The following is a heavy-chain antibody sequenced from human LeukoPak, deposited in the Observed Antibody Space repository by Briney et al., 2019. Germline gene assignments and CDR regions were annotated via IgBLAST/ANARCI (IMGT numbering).Heavy chain of an antibody. D-gene: IGHD4-17*01. CDR2: ISSSGSTI. CDR1: GFTFSDYY. V-gene: IGHV3-11*04. Sequence: GGSLRLSCAASGFTFSDYYMSWIRQAPGKGLEWVSYISSSGSTIYYADSVKGRFTISRDNSKNTLYLQMNSLRAEDTAVYYCARASYGDYEAGYFDYWGQGTLVTVSS. J-gene: IGHJ4*02. CDR3: ARASYGDYEAGYFDY.